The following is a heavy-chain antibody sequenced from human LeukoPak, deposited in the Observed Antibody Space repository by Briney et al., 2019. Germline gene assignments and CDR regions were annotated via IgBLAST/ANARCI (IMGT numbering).Heavy chain of an antibody. CDR3: ANAYCGGDCPRFQH. D-gene: IGHD2-21*02. J-gene: IGHJ1*01. Sequence: GGSLRLSCAASGFTFSSYALSWVRQASGKGPEWVSTISRSDDRTYYADSVKGRFTISRDNSKNTLYLQMNSLRAEDTALYYCANAYCGGDCPRFQHWGRGTLVTVSS. CDR2: ISRSDDRT. CDR1: GFTFSSYA. V-gene: IGHV3-23*01.